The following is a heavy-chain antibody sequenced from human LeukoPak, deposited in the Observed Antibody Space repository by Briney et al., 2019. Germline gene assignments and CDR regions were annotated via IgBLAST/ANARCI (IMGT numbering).Heavy chain of an antibody. D-gene: IGHD6-13*01. CDR1: GGTFSSYA. J-gene: IGHJ4*02. CDR2: IIPIFGTA. CDR3: ASHSVGYSSSWDYFDY. Sequence: GASVKVSCKASGGTFSSYAISWVRQAPGQGLEWMGGIIPIFGTANYALKFQGRVTITADESTSTAYMELSSLRSEDTAVYYCASHSVGYSSSWDYFDYWGQGTLVTVSS. V-gene: IGHV1-69*13.